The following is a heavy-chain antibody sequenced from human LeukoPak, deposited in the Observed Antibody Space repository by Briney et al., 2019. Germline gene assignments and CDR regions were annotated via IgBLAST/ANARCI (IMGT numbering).Heavy chain of an antibody. Sequence: SETLSLTCAVYGGSFSGYYWSWIRQPPGKGLEWIGEINHSGSTNYNPSLKSRVTISVDTSKNQFSLKLSSVTAADTAVYYCARGEGSSRYFDYWGQGTLVTVSS. CDR2: INHSGST. D-gene: IGHD6-6*01. CDR1: GGSFSGYY. CDR3: ARGEGSSRYFDY. J-gene: IGHJ4*02. V-gene: IGHV4-34*01.